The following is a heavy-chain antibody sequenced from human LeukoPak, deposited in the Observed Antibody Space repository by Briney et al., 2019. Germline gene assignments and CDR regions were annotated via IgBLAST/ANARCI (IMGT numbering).Heavy chain of an antibody. CDR3: AKRGPIYSASPGNYFDY. CDR1: GFTFSTYG. CDR2: ISGNDEGT. V-gene: IGHV3-23*01. Sequence: GGSLRLSCVASGFTFSTYGMTWVRQAPGKGLEWVSSISGNDEGTYYADSVKGRFTISRDNSKNTLYLQMNCLRAEDTAVYYCAKRGPIYSASPGNYFDYWGQGTLVTVSS. J-gene: IGHJ4*02. D-gene: IGHD3-10*01.